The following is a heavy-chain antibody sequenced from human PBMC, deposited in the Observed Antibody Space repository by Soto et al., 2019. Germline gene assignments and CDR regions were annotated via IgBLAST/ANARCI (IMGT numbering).Heavy chain of an antibody. V-gene: IGHV3-30*02. Sequence: GGSLRLSCTVSGFNFSDYGMSWVRQAPGKGLEWVAFICNNGSNVKDADSVKGRFTISRDNSKNTLYLQMNSLRAEDTAVYYCAKVGDDYIWGSYTIDYWGQGTLVTVSS. D-gene: IGHD3-16*01. CDR2: ICNNGSNV. CDR3: AKVGDDYIWGSYTIDY. J-gene: IGHJ4*02. CDR1: GFNFSDYG.